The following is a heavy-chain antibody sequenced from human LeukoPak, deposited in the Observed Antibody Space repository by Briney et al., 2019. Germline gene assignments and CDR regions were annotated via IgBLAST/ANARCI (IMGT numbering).Heavy chain of an antibody. CDR1: GFTFSSYS. V-gene: IGHV3-21*01. J-gene: IGHJ4*02. CDR3: ARAQSHCSGGSCYYFDY. CDR2: ISSSSSYI. Sequence: GGSLRLSCAASGFTFSSYSMNWVRQAPGKGLEWVSSISSSSSYIYYADSVKGRFTISRDNAKNSLYLQMNSLRAEDTAVYYCARAQSHCSGGSCYYFDYWGQGTLVTVSS. D-gene: IGHD2-15*01.